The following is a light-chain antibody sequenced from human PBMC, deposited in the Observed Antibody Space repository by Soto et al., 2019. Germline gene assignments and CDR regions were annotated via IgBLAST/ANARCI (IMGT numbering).Light chain of an antibody. CDR2: GAS. CDR1: QSVTNN. CDR3: QQYNDWPLT. J-gene: IGKJ4*01. Sequence: VMTQSPATLSVSPGERVTLSCRASQSVTNNLAWYQQKPGQATRLLIYGASTRAAGFPARFSGSGSGTEFTLAISSLQSEDFAIYHCQQYNDWPLTFGGGTKVEIK. V-gene: IGKV3-15*01.